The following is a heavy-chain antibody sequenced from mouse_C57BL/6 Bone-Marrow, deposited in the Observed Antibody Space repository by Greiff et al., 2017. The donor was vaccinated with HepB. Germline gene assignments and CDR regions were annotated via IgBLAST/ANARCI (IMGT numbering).Heavy chain of an antibody. J-gene: IGHJ4*01. CDR2: ISSGGSYT. V-gene: IGHV5-6*01. CDR3: ARHPLMMRGYYAMDY. CDR1: GFTFSSYG. D-gene: IGHD2-3*01. Sequence: EVQRVESGGDLVKPGGSLKLSCAASGFTFSSYGMSWVRQTPDKRLEWVATISSGGSYTYYPDSVKGRFTISRDNAKNTLYLQMSSLKSEDTAMYYFARHPLMMRGYYAMDYWGQGTSVTVSS.